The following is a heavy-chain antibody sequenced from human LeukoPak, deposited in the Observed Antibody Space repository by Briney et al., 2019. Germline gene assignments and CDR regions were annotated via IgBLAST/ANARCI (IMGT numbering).Heavy chain of an antibody. D-gene: IGHD2-2*01. CDR3: AKDPGVVPAANYYFDY. CDR2: ISWNSGSI. J-gene: IGHJ4*02. Sequence: PGRSLRLSCAASGFTFDDYALHWVRQAPGKGLEWVSGISWNSGSIGYADSVKGRFTISRDNAKNSLYLQMNSLRAEDTALYYCAKDPGVVPAANYYFDYWGQGTLATVSS. CDR1: GFTFDDYA. V-gene: IGHV3-9*01.